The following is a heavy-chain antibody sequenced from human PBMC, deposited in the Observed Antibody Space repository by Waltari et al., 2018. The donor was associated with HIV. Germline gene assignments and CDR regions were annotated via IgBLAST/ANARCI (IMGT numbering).Heavy chain of an antibody. CDR2: IYYSGST. D-gene: IGHD3-16*01. Sequence: QLQLQESGPGLVKPSETLSLTCTVSGCSISSSSYYWGWIRQPPGKGLEWIGSIYYSGSTYYNPSLKRRVTISVDTSKNQFSLKLSSVTAADTAVYYCAGGENDYVWGSYTAYWGQGTLVTVSS. CDR1: GCSISSSSYY. J-gene: IGHJ4*02. V-gene: IGHV4-39*07. CDR3: AGGENDYVWGSYTAY.